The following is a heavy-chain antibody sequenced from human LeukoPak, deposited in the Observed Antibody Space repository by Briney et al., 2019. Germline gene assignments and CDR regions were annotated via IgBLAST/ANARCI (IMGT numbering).Heavy chain of an antibody. Sequence: SETLSLTCNVSGGSISNGYNYWSWIRQHPGKGLEWIGYIYYSGSAYYNPSLKSRLTISVDTSKNQFSLNLSSVTAADTAVYYCAKKWGVGTTTLDYFDYWGQGTLVTVSS. D-gene: IGHD1-26*01. V-gene: IGHV4-31*03. CDR2: IYYSGSA. CDR1: GGSISNGYNY. J-gene: IGHJ4*02. CDR3: AKKWGVGTTTLDYFDY.